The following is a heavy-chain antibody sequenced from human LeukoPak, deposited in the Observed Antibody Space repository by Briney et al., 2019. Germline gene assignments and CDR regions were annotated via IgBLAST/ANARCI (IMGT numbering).Heavy chain of an antibody. V-gene: IGHV3-9*01. J-gene: IGHJ4*02. CDR1: GFTFDDYA. Sequence: PGRSLRLSCAASGFTFDDYAMHWVRQAPGKGLEWVSGISWNSGSIGYADSVKGRFTISRDNAKNSLYLQMNSLRAEDTAVYYCARERGIAVAGIPFWDYWGQGTLVTVSS. CDR2: ISWNSGSI. D-gene: IGHD6-19*01. CDR3: ARERGIAVAGIPFWDY.